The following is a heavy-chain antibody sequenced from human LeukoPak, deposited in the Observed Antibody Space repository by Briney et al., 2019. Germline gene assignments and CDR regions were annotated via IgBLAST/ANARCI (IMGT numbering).Heavy chain of an antibody. D-gene: IGHD3-16*02. CDR3: AKDSVWGSYRPTQIDY. V-gene: IGHV3-23*01. Sequence: GGSLRLSCAASGFTFSSYAMSWVRQAPGKGLEWVSAISCSGGSTYYADSVKGRFTISRDNSKNTLYLQMNSLRAEDTAVYYCAKDSVWGSYRPTQIDYWGQGTLVTVSS. CDR2: ISCSGGST. CDR1: GFTFSSYA. J-gene: IGHJ4*02.